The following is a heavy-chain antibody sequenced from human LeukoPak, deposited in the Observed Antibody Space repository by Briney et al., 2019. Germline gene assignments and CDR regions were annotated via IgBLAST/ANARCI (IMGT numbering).Heavy chain of an antibody. CDR3: ARESSIAVAP. D-gene: IGHD6-19*01. CDR2: IYYSGST. CDR1: GGSISSYY. Sequence: SETLSLTCTVSGGSISSYYWSWIRQPPGKGLEWIGYIYYSGSTNYNPSLKSRVTISVDTSKNQFSLKLSSVTAADTAVYYCARESSIAVAPWGQVTLVTVSS. J-gene: IGHJ5*02. V-gene: IGHV4-59*01.